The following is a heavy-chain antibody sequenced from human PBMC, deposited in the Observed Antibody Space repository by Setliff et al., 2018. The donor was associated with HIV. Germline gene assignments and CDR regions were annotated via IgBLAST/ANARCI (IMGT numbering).Heavy chain of an antibody. CDR1: GGSISTSRYY. J-gene: IGHJ6*03. D-gene: IGHD3-10*01. CDR2: INYRGNT. V-gene: IGHV4-39*01. Sequence: SETLSLTCTVSGGSISTSRYYWGWIRQPPGKGLEWIGSINYRGNTYYNPSLKSRAAISVDTSKNQISLKLSSVTAADTAVYYCASLDGSESPYIYYYYMDVWGKRTAVT. CDR3: ASLDGSESPYIYYYYMDV.